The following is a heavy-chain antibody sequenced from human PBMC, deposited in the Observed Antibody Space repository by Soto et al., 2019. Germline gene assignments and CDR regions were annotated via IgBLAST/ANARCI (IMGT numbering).Heavy chain of an antibody. J-gene: IGHJ3*02. V-gene: IGHV1-69*08. Sequence: QVQLVQSGAEVKKPGSSVKVSCKASGGTFSSYTISWVRQAPGQGLEWMGRIIPILGIANYAQKFQGRVKITADKSTSTAYMELSSLRSEDTAVYYCARDMGYCSGGSCLGDDAFDIWGQGTMVTVSS. CDR2: IIPILGIA. CDR3: ARDMGYCSGGSCLGDDAFDI. D-gene: IGHD2-15*01. CDR1: GGTFSSYT.